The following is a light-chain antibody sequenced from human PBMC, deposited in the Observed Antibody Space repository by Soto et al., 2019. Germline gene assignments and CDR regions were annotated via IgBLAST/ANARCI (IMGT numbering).Light chain of an antibody. J-gene: IGLJ1*01. CDR3: AALDDSLSGFYV. CDR2: RNN. CDR1: SGTNY. Sequence: QSVLTQSPSASGTPGQTVTISCSGSSGTNYVYWYQQLPGTAPKLLIYRNNQRPSGVPDRFSGSKSGTSASLAISGLRSEDEADYYCAALDDSLSGFYVFGTETKLNVL. V-gene: IGLV1-47*01.